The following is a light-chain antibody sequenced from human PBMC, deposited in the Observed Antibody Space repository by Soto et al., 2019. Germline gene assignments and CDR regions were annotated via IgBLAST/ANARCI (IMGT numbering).Light chain of an antibody. J-gene: IGLJ1*01. CDR3: SSYRISSTVV. Sequence: QSVLTQPASVSGSPGQSITISCTGTSSDVGGYNYVSWYQQHPGKAPKLMIYDVSNRPSGVSNRFSGSKSGNTASLTISGLQAEDEADYYCSSYRISSTVVFGTGTKLTVL. CDR2: DVS. CDR1: SSDVGGYNY. V-gene: IGLV2-14*01.